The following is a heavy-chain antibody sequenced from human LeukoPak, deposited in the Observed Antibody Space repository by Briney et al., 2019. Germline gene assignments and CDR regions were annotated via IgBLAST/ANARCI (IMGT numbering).Heavy chain of an antibody. CDR3: AARYNWNDLAY. J-gene: IGHJ4*02. CDR1: GFTFTNAW. Sequence: GGSLRLSCAASGFTFTNAWMSWVRQAPGKGLEWVGCIKSKADGGTTDYAAPVKGRFTISRDDSQNTLYLQMNSLKTEDRAVYYCAARYNWNDLAYWGQGTLVTVSS. V-gene: IGHV3-15*01. CDR2: IKSKADGGTT. D-gene: IGHD1-1*01.